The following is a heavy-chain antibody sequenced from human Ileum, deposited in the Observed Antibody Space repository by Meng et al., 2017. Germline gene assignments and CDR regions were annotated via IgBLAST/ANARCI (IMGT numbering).Heavy chain of an antibody. D-gene: IGHD1-26*01. CDR2: INTDGSGK. CDR3: TRVRLGSLSDH. J-gene: IGHJ4*02. CDR1: GFSFSDSW. V-gene: IGHV3-7*01. Sequence: GGSLRLSCGASGFSFSDSWMNWVRQAPGKGLEWVANINTDGSGKYYVDSVKGRYTISRDNAKNSLSLQMNSLRAEDTAIYYCTRVRLGSLSDHWGQGTLVTVSS.